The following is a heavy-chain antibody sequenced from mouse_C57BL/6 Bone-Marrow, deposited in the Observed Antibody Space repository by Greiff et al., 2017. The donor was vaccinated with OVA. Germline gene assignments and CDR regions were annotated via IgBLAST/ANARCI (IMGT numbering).Heavy chain of an antibody. CDR3: TSSEYGSPSWFAY. CDR1: GFTFSDAW. D-gene: IGHD1-1*01. V-gene: IGHV6-6*01. J-gene: IGHJ3*01. CDR2: IRNKANNHAT. Sequence: EVMLVESGGGLVQPGGSMKLSCAASGFTFSDAWMDWVRQSPEKGLEWVAEIRNKANNHATYYAESVKGRFTISRDDSKSSVYLQMNSLRAEDTGIYYCTSSEYGSPSWFAYWGQGTLVTVSA.